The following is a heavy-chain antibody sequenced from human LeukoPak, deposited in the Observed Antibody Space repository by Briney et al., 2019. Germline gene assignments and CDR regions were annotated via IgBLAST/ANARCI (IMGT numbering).Heavy chain of an antibody. D-gene: IGHD5-18*01. CDR1: GGSIRSYY. J-gene: IGHJ4*02. CDR3: ARGGYRYDFFNLDY. V-gene: IGHV4-59*08. CDR2: IYYSGSA. Sequence: SETLSLTCTVSGGSIRSYYWSSIRQPPGKGLEWIGYIYYSGSANYNPSLKSRVTISLDTSKNQFSLKLSSVTAADTAVYYCARGGYRYDFFNLDYWGQGTLVTVSS.